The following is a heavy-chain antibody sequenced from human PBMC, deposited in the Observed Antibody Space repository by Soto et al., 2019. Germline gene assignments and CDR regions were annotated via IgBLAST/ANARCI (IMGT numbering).Heavy chain of an antibody. CDR2: IYYSGIT. V-gene: IGHV4-39*01. D-gene: IGHD5-12*01. Sequence: QLQLQESGPGLVKPSETLSLTCSVSGGSIGSTYNYWAWVRQPPGKGLEWIGSIYYSGITYYNPSLTSRVTISVVTSKNQFSRELSSVTAADTTIYYCARQHADPSGSAFDMWGQGTMVTVSS. CDR1: GGSIGSTYNY. J-gene: IGHJ3*02. CDR3: ARQHADPSGSAFDM.